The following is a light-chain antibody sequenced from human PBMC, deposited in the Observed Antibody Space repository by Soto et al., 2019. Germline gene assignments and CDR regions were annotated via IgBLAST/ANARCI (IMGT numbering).Light chain of an antibody. CDR3: QQSYSTPT. CDR2: DAS. CDR1: QGISSW. V-gene: IGKV1-39*01. J-gene: IGKJ5*01. Sequence: DIRMTQSPSSLSASVGDRVTITCRASQGISSWLAWYQQKPGKAPKLLIYDASSLQSGVTSRFSGSGSGTDLTLTIRSLQPEDFATYYCQQSYSTPTFGHGTRLET.